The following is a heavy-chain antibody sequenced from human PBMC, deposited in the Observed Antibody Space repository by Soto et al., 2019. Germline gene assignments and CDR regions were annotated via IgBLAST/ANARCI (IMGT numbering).Heavy chain of an antibody. CDR2: LSGHGDST. CDR3: AKVPAAPIVAAPGVPTGFVPH. D-gene: IGHD2-8*01. V-gene: IGHV3-23*01. J-gene: IGHJ1*01. CDR1: GCTFSAYA. Sequence: VVLLESGGGLVQPGGSLRLSCAGSGCTFSAYALSWVRQDPGKGLEWVSALSGHGDSTYYADSVKGRSTISRDNSKNTLYLQLNSLRDEETAVYDCAKVPAAPIVAAPGVPTGFVPHWGQGTLVIVSS.